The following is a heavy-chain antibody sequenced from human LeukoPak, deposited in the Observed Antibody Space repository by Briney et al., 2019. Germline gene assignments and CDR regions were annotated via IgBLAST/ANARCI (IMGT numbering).Heavy chain of an antibody. CDR3: ARGSTHMVGLLDY. CDR2: LSYDGSNK. CDR1: GFSFSTYA. V-gene: IGHV3-30-3*01. Sequence: PGGSLRLSCAASGFSFSTYAMYWVRQAPGKGLEWVAVLSYDGSNKYYADSVKGRFTISRDNSKNTLYLQMNSLSAEDAAVYYCARGSTHMVGLLDYWGQGTLVTVSS. J-gene: IGHJ4*02. D-gene: IGHD3-10*01.